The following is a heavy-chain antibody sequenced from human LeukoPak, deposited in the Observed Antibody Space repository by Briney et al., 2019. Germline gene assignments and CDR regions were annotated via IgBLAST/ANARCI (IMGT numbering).Heavy chain of an antibody. Sequence: SETLSLTCTVSGGSISSYYWSWIRQPPGKGLEWIGCIYYSGSTNYNPSLKSRVTISVDTSKNQFSLKLSSVTAADTAVYYCAREVVHYDSSGYLDYWGQGTLVTVSS. J-gene: IGHJ4*02. CDR1: GGSISSYY. CDR2: IYYSGST. V-gene: IGHV4-59*01. CDR3: AREVVHYDSSGYLDY. D-gene: IGHD3-22*01.